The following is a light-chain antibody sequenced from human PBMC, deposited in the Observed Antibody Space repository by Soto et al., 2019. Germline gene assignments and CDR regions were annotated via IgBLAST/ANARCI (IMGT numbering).Light chain of an antibody. J-gene: IGLJ1*01. V-gene: IGLV2-14*01. Sequence: QSALTRPASVSGSPGQSITISCTGTSSDVGGYNYVSWYQQHPGKAPKLMIYEVTNRPTGVSNRFFGSKSGNTASLTISGLQAEDEADYYCSSYTGSNTLVFGIGTTLTVL. CDR3: SSYTGSNTLV. CDR1: SSDVGGYNY. CDR2: EVT.